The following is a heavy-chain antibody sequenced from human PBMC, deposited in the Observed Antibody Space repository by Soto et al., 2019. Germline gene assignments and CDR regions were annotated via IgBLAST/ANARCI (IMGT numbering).Heavy chain of an antibody. D-gene: IGHD1-1*01. J-gene: IGHJ5*02. CDR2: IYYSGST. CDR1: GGSISSGGYY. V-gene: IGHV4-31*03. Sequence: QVQLQESGPGLVKLSQTLSLTCTVSGGSISSGGYYWSWIRQHPGKGLEWIGYIYYSGSTYYNPSLKSRVTISVDPSKNPCSLKLRSVTAADTAVYYCARANRILEQGYWFDPWGQGTLVTVCS. CDR3: ARANRILEQGYWFDP.